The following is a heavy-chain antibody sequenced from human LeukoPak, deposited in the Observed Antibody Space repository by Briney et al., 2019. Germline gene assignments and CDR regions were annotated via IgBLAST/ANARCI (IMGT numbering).Heavy chain of an antibody. Sequence: SETLSLTCAVYGGSFSGYYWSWIRQPPGKGLEWIGEINHSGSTNYNPSLKSRVTISVDTSKNQFSLKLSSVTAADTAVYYCARVTRRASIAARPYCFDYWGQGTLVTVSS. J-gene: IGHJ4*02. CDR2: INHSGST. CDR3: ARVTRRASIAARPYCFDY. D-gene: IGHD6-6*01. CDR1: GGSFSGYY. V-gene: IGHV4-34*01.